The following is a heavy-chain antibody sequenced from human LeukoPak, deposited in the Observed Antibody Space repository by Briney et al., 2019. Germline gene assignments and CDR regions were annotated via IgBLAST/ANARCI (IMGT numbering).Heavy chain of an antibody. Sequence: GASVKVSCKASGYTFTGYYMHWVRQAPGQGLEWMGWINPNSGGTNYAQKFQGRVTMTRDTSISTAYMELSRLRSDDTAVYYCARDLVRGVQRVWFDPWGQGTLVTVSS. J-gene: IGHJ5*02. CDR3: ARDLVRGVQRVWFDP. CDR1: GYTFTGYY. D-gene: IGHD3-10*01. CDR2: INPNSGGT. V-gene: IGHV1-2*02.